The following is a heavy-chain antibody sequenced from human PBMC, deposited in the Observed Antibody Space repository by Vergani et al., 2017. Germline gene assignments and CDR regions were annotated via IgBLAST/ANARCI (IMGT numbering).Heavy chain of an antibody. CDR2: ISSSSSYT. CDR1: GFTFSDYY. V-gene: IGHV3-11*05. CDR3: AGGGAPSNXFDP. J-gene: IGHJ5*02. Sequence: QVQLVESGGGLVKPGGSLRLSCAASGFTFSDYYMSWIRQAPGKGLEWVSYISSSSSYTNYAASVKGRFTISRDNAKNSLYLQMNSLRAEDTAVYYCAGGGAPSNXFDPWGQGTLVTVSS.